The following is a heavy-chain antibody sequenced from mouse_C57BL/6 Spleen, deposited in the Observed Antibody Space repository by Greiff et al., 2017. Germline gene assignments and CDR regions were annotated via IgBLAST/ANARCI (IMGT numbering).Heavy chain of an antibody. J-gene: IGHJ3*01. D-gene: IGHD2-5*01. Sequence: VQLQQSGAELARPGASVKMSCKASGYTFTSYTMHWVKQRPGQGLEWIGYINPSSGYTKYNQKFKDKATLTADKSSSTAYMQLRSLTSEDSAVYYCARLDSNFAWFAYWGQGTLVTVSA. V-gene: IGHV1-4*01. CDR3: ARLDSNFAWFAY. CDR1: GYTFTSYT. CDR2: INPSSGYT.